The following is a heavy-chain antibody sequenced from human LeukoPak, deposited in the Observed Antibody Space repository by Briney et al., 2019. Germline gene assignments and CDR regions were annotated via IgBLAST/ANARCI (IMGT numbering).Heavy chain of an antibody. D-gene: IGHD2-2*01. Sequence: GGSLRLSCVASGFTFSYFGMHWVRQAPGKGLEWVAFIRYDGSNEYYAESVKGRFTISRDNSKNTLYLQMNSLRVEDTAAYYCAKIEGKYQLANIPDTWGQGTLVTVSS. V-gene: IGHV3-30*02. CDR2: IRYDGSNE. CDR3: AKIEGKYQLANIPDT. CDR1: GFTFSYFG. J-gene: IGHJ5*02.